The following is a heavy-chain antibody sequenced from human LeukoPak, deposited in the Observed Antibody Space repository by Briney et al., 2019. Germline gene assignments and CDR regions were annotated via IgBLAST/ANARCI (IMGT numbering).Heavy chain of an antibody. CDR3: ARGLPVVVTAIFYYFDY. D-gene: IGHD2-21*02. CDR2: ISSSSSYI. J-gene: IGHJ4*02. Sequence: PGGSLRLSCAASGSTFSSYSMNWVRQAPGKGLEWVSSISSSSSYIYYADSVKGRFTISRDNAKNSLYLQMNSLRAEDTAVYYCARGLPVVVTAIFYYFDYWGQGTLVTVSS. V-gene: IGHV3-21*01. CDR1: GSTFSSYS.